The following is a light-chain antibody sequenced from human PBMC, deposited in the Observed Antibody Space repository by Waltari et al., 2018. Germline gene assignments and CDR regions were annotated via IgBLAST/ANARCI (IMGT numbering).Light chain of an antibody. J-gene: IGKJ2*01. CDR3: QQYNNWPLYT. CDR1: QSVGSN. Sequence: EIAITQSPATLSVFPGDRATLSCRASQSVGSNIAGYQQKPGQAPRRLIYGASTRATGIPARFSGSGSGTEFTLTISSLQSEDFAVYYCQQYNNWPLYTFGQGTKLEIK. V-gene: IGKV3-15*01. CDR2: GAS.